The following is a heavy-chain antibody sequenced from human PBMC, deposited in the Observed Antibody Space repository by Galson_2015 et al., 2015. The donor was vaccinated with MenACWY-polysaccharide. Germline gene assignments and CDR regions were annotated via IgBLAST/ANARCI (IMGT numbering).Heavy chain of an antibody. CDR1: GYTFTSYA. Sequence: SVKVSCKAFGYTFTSYAIRWVRQAPGQRLEWMGWINAGNGNTKYSQNFQGRVTITRDTSASTAYMELSSLRSEDTAVYYCAKAGPSSGGTYFDYWGQGSLVTVSS. J-gene: IGHJ4*02. D-gene: IGHD6-6*01. CDR3: AKAGPSSGGTYFDY. CDR2: INAGNGNT. V-gene: IGHV1-3*01.